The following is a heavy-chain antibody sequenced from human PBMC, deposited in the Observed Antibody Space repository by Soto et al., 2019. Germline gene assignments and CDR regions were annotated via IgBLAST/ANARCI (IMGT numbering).Heavy chain of an antibody. CDR1: SGSISSSNW. D-gene: IGHD3-16*01. CDR3: GRDPTLHSFDI. J-gene: IGHJ3*02. V-gene: IGHV4-4*02. Sequence: PSETLSLTCAVSSGSISSSNWWSWVRQPPGKGLEWIGEIYYSGSTYYNPSLKSRVTISVDTSKNQFSLKLSSVTAADTPFYYGGRDPTLHSFDIWCQGTMVTVSS. CDR2: IYYSGST.